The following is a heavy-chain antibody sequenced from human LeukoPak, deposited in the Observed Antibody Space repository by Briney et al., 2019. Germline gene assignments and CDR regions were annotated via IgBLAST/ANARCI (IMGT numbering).Heavy chain of an antibody. CDR3: ARGNCAGGSCYSMDY. Sequence: ASVKVSCKASGFHFTGYFMHWVRQAPGQGFEWMGWINPNSGGTNYARKFQGRVTMTRDTSIATVYMELKTLRPDDTAIYYCARGNCAGGSCYSMDYWGQGTLVPVSS. CDR1: GFHFTGYF. J-gene: IGHJ4*02. V-gene: IGHV1-2*02. CDR2: INPNSGGT. D-gene: IGHD2-15*01.